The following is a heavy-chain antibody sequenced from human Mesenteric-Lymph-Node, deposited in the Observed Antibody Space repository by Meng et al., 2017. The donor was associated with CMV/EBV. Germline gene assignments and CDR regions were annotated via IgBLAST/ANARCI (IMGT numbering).Heavy chain of an antibody. J-gene: IGHJ4*02. CDR3: AKDQGYSYGYYFDY. V-gene: IGHV3-23*01. CDR1: GFTFSDYY. CDR2: ISGSGSST. Sequence: ESLKISCAASGFTFSDYYMSWIRQAPGKGLEWVSTISGSGSSTYYADSVKGRFTISRDNSKNTLYLQVNSLRAEDTAVYYCAKDQGYSYGYYFDYWGQGTVVTVSS. D-gene: IGHD5-18*01.